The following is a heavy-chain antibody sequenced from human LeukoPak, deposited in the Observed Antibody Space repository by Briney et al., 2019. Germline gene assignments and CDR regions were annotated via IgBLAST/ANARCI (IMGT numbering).Heavy chain of an antibody. CDR3: ARGSIGYYDSSGYSVLGYYYYYMDV. D-gene: IGHD3-22*01. Sequence: SVKVSCKASGGTFSSYAISWVRQAPGQGLEWMGGIIPIFGTANYAQKFQGRVTITTDESTSTAYMGLSSLRSEDTAVYYCARGSIGYYDSSGYSVLGYYYYYMDVWGKGTTVTVSS. CDR2: IIPIFGTA. V-gene: IGHV1-69*05. J-gene: IGHJ6*03. CDR1: GGTFSSYA.